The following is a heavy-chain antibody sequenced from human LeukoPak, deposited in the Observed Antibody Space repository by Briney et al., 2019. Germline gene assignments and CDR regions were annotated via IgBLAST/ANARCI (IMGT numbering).Heavy chain of an antibody. CDR2: ISYDGSNK. J-gene: IGHJ6*02. CDR1: GFTFSSYA. D-gene: IGHD3-10*01. CDR3: ARGEFGELLYYYGMDV. V-gene: IGHV3-30-3*01. Sequence: GRSLRLSCAASGFTFSSYAMHWVRQAPGKGLEWVAVISYDGSNKYYADSVKGRFTISRDNSKNTLYLQMNSLRAEDTAVYYCARGEFGELLYYYGMDVWGQGTTVTVSS.